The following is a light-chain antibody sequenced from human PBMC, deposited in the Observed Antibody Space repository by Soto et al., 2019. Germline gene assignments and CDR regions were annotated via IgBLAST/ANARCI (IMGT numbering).Light chain of an antibody. CDR1: SSDVGIYNY. J-gene: IGLJ1*01. Sequence: QSALTQPASVSGSPGQSIAISCTGSSSDVGIYNYVSWYQQHPGKVPKLIIYEVSNRPSGVSNRFSGSKSGNTASLTISGLQAEDEADYYCQSYDSNLSGPYVFGTGTKVTVL. CDR2: EVS. V-gene: IGLV2-14*01. CDR3: QSYDSNLSGPYV.